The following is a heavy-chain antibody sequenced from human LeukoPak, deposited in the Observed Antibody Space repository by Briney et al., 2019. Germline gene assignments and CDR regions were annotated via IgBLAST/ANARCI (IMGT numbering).Heavy chain of an antibody. CDR3: ARDSGTTGEVKFDS. D-gene: IGHD3-10*01. CDR2: IYNSGST. V-gene: IGHV4-4*07. J-gene: IGHJ5*01. CDR1: GGSISNYY. Sequence: PSETLSLTCTVSGGSISNYYWSWIRQSAGKGLEWIGRIYNSGSTTYNPSLKSRVTMSIDTSKNQFSLKLTSVIVADTAVYYCARDSGTTGEVKFDSWGQGTLVTVSS.